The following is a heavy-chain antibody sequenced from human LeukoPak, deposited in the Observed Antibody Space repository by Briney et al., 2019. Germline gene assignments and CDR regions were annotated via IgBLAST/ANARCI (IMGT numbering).Heavy chain of an antibody. CDR2: INRSGST. CDR3: ARGSSSSVDY. CDR1: GGSFSGYY. J-gene: IGHJ4*02. D-gene: IGHD6-6*01. V-gene: IGHV4-34*01. Sequence: SETLSLTCAVYGGSFSGYYWSWIRQPPGKGLEWIGEINRSGSTNYNPSLKSRVTISVDTSKNQFSLKLSSVTAADTAVYYCARGSSSSVDYWGQGTLVTVSS.